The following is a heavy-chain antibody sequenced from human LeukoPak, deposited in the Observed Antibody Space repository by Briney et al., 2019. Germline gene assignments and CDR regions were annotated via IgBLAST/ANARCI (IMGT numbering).Heavy chain of an antibody. CDR2: ISAYNGNT. V-gene: IGHV1-18*01. CDR3: AREPYCSSTSCYPDY. D-gene: IGHD2-2*01. J-gene: IGHJ4*02. Sequence: ASEKVSCKASGYTFTSYGISWVRQAPGQGLEWMGWISAYNGNTNYAQKLQGRVTMTTDTSTSTAYMELRSLRSDDTAVYYCAREPYCSSTSCYPDYWGQGTLVTVSS. CDR1: GYTFTSYG.